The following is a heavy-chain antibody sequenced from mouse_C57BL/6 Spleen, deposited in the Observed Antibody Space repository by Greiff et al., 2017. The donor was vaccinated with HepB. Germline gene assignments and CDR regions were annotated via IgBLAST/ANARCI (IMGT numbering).Heavy chain of an antibody. Sequence: VQLQQSGPELVKPGASVKIPCKASGYTFTDYNMDWVKQSHGKSLEWIGDINPNNGGTIYNQKFKGKATLNVDKSSSTAYMELRSLTSEDTAVYYCARGRDDSSYYYAMDYWGQGTSVTVSS. CDR2: INPNNGGT. D-gene: IGHD2-4*01. J-gene: IGHJ4*01. CDR1: GYTFTDYN. CDR3: ARGRDDSSYYYAMDY. V-gene: IGHV1-18*01.